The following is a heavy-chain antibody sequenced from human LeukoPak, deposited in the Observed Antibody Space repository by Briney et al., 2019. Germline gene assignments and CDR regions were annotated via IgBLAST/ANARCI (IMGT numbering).Heavy chain of an antibody. Sequence: PGGSLRLSCAASGFTFSDYYMSWIRQAPGKGLEWVSYISSSGSTIYYADSVKGRFTISRDNAKNSLYLQMNSLRAEDTALYYCAKDTEYQLRWLYDYWGQGTLVTVSS. J-gene: IGHJ4*02. CDR3: AKDTEYQLRWLYDY. D-gene: IGHD2-2*01. V-gene: IGHV3-11*01. CDR2: ISSSGSTI. CDR1: GFTFSDYY.